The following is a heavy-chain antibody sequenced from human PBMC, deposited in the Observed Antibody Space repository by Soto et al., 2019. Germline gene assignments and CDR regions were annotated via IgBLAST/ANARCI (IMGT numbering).Heavy chain of an antibody. Sequence: GASVKVSCKASGGTFSSYAISWVRQAPGQGLEWMGGIIPIFGTANYAQKFQGRVTITADESTSTAYMELSSLRSEDTAVYYCARYSSYYDSSGYSDWGQGTMVTVS. CDR2: IIPIFGTA. CDR3: ARYSSYYDSSGYSD. J-gene: IGHJ3*01. CDR1: GGTFSSYA. D-gene: IGHD3-22*01. V-gene: IGHV1-69*13.